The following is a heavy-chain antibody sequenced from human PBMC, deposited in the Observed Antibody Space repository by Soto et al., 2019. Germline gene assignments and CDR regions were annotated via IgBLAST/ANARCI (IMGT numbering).Heavy chain of an antibody. CDR2: IIPIFGTA. CDR3: ARWSSGDRDFDY. D-gene: IGHD3-10*01. Sequence: SVKVSCKASGGTFSSYAISWVRQAPGQGLEWMGGIIPIFGTANYAQKFQGRVTITADESTSTAYMELSSLRSEDTAVYYCARWSSGDRDFDYWGQGTLFTVSS. V-gene: IGHV1-69*13. CDR1: GGTFSSYA. J-gene: IGHJ4*02.